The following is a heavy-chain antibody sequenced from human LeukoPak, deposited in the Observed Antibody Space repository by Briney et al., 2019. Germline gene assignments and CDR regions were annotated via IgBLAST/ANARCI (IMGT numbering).Heavy chain of an antibody. CDR1: GGSISSYY. CDR3: ARNHDFWSGSADY. V-gene: IGHV4-59*01. D-gene: IGHD3-3*01. CDR2: IYYSGST. J-gene: IGHJ4*02. Sequence: PSETLSLTCTVSGGSISSYYWSWIQQPPGKGLEWIGYIYYSGSTNYNPSLKSRVTISVDTSKNQFSLKLGSVTAADTAVYYCARNHDFWSGSADYWGQGTLVTVSS.